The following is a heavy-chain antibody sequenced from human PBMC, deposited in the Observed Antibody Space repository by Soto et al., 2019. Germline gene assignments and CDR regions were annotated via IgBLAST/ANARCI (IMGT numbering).Heavy chain of an antibody. J-gene: IGHJ4*02. D-gene: IGHD3-16*01. V-gene: IGHV3-53*01. CDR2: IYSGGYT. Sequence: EVQLVESGGGLIQPGGSLRLSCAVSGFTVSNNYMSWVRQAPGKGLEGVSVIYSGGYTAYGDSVKGRFTISRDNSKNTLFLKKNGRGADRPAVFLWGPRPGGGGYWGQGTLVTVSS. CDR1: GFTVSNNY. CDR3: GPRPGGGGY.